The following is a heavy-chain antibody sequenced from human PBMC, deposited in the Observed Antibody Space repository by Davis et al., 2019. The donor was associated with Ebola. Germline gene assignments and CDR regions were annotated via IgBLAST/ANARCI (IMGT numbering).Heavy chain of an antibody. J-gene: IGHJ4*02. CDR1: GYSFANYW. V-gene: IGHV5-51*01. Sequence: GESLKISCKASGYSFANYWIGWVRQMPGKGLEWMGIIWPGDSDTRYSPSFEGQVTISVDRSISTAYLQWSSLKASDTAMYYCAKQESLYGSSDYWGQGTLVTVSS. CDR2: IWPGDSDT. CDR3: AKQESLYGSSDY. D-gene: IGHD3-22*01.